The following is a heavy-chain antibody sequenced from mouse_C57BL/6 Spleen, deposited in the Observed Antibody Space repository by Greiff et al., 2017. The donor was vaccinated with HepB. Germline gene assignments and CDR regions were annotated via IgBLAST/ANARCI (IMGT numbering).Heavy chain of an antibody. V-gene: IGHV1-82*01. Sequence: VQLQQSGPELVKPGASVKISCKASGYEFSSSWMNWVKQRPGKGLEWIGRIYPGDGDTNYNGKFKGKATLTADKSSSTAYMQLSSLTSEDSAVYFCARGEGYWGQGTTLTVSS. J-gene: IGHJ2*01. CDR2: IYPGDGDT. CDR1: GYEFSSSW. CDR3: ARGEGY.